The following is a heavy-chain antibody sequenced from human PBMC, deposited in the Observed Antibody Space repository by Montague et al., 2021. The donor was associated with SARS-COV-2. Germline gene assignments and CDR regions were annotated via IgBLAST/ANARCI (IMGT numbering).Heavy chain of an antibody. J-gene: IGHJ6*02. V-gene: IGHV4-39*07. CDR2: MYYSGST. Sequence: SETLSLTCTVSGGSISSSNYYWGWIRQPPGKGLEWIGNMYYSGSTYYNPSLKSRVTISIDTSKNQFSLKLGSVTAADTAVYYCARDDIVLQGVTKGMDVWGRGTTVTVSS. CDR1: GGSISSSNYY. CDR3: ARDDIVLQGVTKGMDV. D-gene: IGHD3-10*01.